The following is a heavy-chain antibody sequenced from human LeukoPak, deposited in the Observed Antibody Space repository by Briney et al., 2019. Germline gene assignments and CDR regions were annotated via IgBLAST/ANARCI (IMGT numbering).Heavy chain of an antibody. V-gene: IGHV1-2*02. Sequence: ASVKVSCKTSGYTFTANYMQWVRQAPGQGLEWMGWLNPNSGATKYAQKFQDRVTMTRDTSINTAYMELSRLTSDDTAVYYCARYRCKTTSGCEDTDAFDTWGQGTMVTVSS. J-gene: IGHJ3*02. D-gene: IGHD2/OR15-2a*01. CDR1: GYTFTANY. CDR2: LNPNSGAT. CDR3: ARYRCKTTSGCEDTDAFDT.